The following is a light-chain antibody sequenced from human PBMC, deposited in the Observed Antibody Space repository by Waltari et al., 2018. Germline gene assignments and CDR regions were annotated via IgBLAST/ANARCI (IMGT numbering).Light chain of an antibody. J-gene: IGLJ3*02. V-gene: IGLV1-47*01. CDR1: SSNIGSQH. Sequence: QSVLTQTPSASGPPGPRVTIPCSGSSSNIGSQHGYCYQQLPGTAPNLLIYKNDLRPSGVPDRFSGSKSGTSASLAISGLRSEDEADYYCATWDDRLSGWLFGGGTKLTAL. CDR3: ATWDDRLSGWL. CDR2: KND.